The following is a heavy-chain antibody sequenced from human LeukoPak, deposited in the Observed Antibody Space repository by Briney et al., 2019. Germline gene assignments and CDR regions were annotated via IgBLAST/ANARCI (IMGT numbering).Heavy chain of an antibody. CDR1: GGSLSVYN. J-gene: IGHJ5*02. CDR3: AREGSAGKNVHWFDR. CDR2: IYYSGST. D-gene: IGHD1-1*01. V-gene: IGHV4-39*07. Sequence: SETLSLTCTVSGGSLSVYNWRASRQPPGKGLEWIGSIYYSGSTYYNPSLKSRVTISVDTSKNQFSLKLSSVTAADTAVYYCAREGSAGKNVHWFDRWGQGTLVTVSS.